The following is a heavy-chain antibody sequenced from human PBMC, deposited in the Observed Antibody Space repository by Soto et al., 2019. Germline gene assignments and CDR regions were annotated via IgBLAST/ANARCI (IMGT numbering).Heavy chain of an antibody. J-gene: IGHJ3*02. Sequence: GESLKISCKGSGYSFTSYWIGWVRQMPGKGLEWMGIIYPGDSDTRYSPSFQGQVTISADKSISTAYLQWSSLKASDTAMYYCARSYCSSTSCYVLGSAFDIWGQGTMVTVSS. CDR2: IYPGDSDT. D-gene: IGHD2-2*01. V-gene: IGHV5-51*01. CDR3: ARSYCSSTSCYVLGSAFDI. CDR1: GYSFTSYW.